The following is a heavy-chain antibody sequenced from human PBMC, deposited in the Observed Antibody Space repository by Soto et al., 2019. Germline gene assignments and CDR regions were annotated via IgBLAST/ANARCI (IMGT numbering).Heavy chain of an antibody. J-gene: IGHJ5*02. CDR1: GDSISKYY. D-gene: IGHD3-3*01. V-gene: IGHV4-59*05. Sequence: SETLSLTCTVSGDSISKYYWSWIRQPPGKGLEWIGYIYYSESPSYSETTSYNPSLKSRVAISVDTANNQFSLRLTSVTAADTAVYYCARGWFWSGSFNWFDPWGQGTLVTVSS. CDR3: ARGWFWSGSFNWFDP. CDR2: IYYSESPSY.